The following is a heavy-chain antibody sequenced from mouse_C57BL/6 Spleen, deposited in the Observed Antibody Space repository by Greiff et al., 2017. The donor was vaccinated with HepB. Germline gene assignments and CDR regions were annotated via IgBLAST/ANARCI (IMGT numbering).Heavy chain of an antibody. J-gene: IGHJ3*01. Sequence: EVQLQQSGAELVRPGASVKLSCTASGFNIKDDYMHWVKQRPEQGLEWIGWIDPENGDTEYASKFQGKATITADTSSNTAYLQPSSLTSEDTAVYYCTTGSREFAYWGQGTLVTVSA. CDR1: GFNIKDDY. D-gene: IGHD1-1*01. CDR2: IDPENGDT. V-gene: IGHV14-4*01. CDR3: TTGSREFAY.